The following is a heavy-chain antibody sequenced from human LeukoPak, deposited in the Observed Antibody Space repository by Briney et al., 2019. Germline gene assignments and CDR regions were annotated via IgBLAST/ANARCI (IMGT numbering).Heavy chain of an antibody. CDR1: GFTFSSYS. J-gene: IGHJ4*02. Sequence: PGGSLRLSCAASGFTFSSYSMNWVRQAPGKGLEWVSSISSSSSYIYYADSVKGRFTISRDNAKNSLYLQVNSLRAEDTAVYYCARVGSYCGGDCYLDYWGQGTLVTVSS. CDR2: ISSSSSYI. D-gene: IGHD2-21*02. V-gene: IGHV3-21*01. CDR3: ARVGSYCGGDCYLDY.